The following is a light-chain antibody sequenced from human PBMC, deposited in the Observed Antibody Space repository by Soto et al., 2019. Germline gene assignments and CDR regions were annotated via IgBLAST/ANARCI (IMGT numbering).Light chain of an antibody. J-gene: IGKJ1*01. V-gene: IGKV2-28*01. CDR2: LGS. Sequence: IVVTQSPLSLPVTPGEPASISCRSSQSLLHSNGYNYLDWYLQKPGQSPQLLIYLGSHRASGVPDRFSGSGSGTDFTLTISTLEPEDFAIYYCQQYGYSRTFGQGTKVDIK. CDR3: QQYGYSRT. CDR1: QSLLHSNGYNY.